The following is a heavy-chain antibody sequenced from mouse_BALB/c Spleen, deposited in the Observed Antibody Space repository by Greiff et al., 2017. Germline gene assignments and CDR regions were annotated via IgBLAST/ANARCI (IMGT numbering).Heavy chain of an antibody. CDR3: ARQERLRYFDV. J-gene: IGHJ1*01. D-gene: IGHD3-2*02. V-gene: IGHV5-12-1*01. Sequence: EVMLVESGGGLVKPGGSLKLSCAASGFAFSSYDMSWVRQTPEKRLEWVAYISSGGGSTYYPDTVKGRFTISRDNAKNTLYLQMSSLKSEDTAMYYCARQERLRYFDVWGAGTTVTVSS. CDR1: GFAFSSYD. CDR2: ISSGGGST.